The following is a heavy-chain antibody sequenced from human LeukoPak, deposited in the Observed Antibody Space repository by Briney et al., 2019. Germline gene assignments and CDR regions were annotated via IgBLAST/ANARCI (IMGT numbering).Heavy chain of an antibody. CDR3: ARGLWSAHRREYYFDS. CDR2: INAGNGDT. Sequence: AASVKVSCTASGYTFTNYAVNWLRQAPGQRLEWMGWINAGNGDTKFSQNYQARVTITRDASASTAYMELSSLTSEDTAVYFCARGLWSAHRREYYFDSWGQGTLVTVSS. D-gene: IGHD3-3*01. V-gene: IGHV1-3*01. J-gene: IGHJ4*02. CDR1: GYTFTNYA.